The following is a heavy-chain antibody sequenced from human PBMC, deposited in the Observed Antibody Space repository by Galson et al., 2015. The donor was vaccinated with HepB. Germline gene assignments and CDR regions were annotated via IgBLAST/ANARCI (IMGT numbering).Heavy chain of an antibody. CDR3: ARVSGITGTTGNFDY. CDR1: GGSISSYY. CDR2: IYTSGST. J-gene: IGHJ4*02. V-gene: IGHV4-4*07. D-gene: IGHD1-7*01. Sequence: SETLSLTCTVSGGSISSYYWSWIRQPAGKGLEWIGRIYTSGSTNYNPSLKSRVTISVDTSKNQFSLKLSSVTAADTAVYYCARVSGITGTTGNFDYWGQGTLVTVSS.